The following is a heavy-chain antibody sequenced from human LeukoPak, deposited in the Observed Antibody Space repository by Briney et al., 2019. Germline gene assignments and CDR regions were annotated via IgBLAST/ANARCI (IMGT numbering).Heavy chain of an antibody. J-gene: IGHJ4*02. CDR3: ASLNIAVADYYFDY. CDR2: IYYSGST. Sequence: SETLSLTCTVSGGSISSSSYYWGWIRQPPGKGLEWIGSIYYSGSTYYNPSLKGRVTISVDTSKNQFSLKLSSVTAADTAVYYCASLNIAVADYYFDYWGQGTLVTVSS. CDR1: GGSISSSSYY. V-gene: IGHV4-39*01. D-gene: IGHD6-19*01.